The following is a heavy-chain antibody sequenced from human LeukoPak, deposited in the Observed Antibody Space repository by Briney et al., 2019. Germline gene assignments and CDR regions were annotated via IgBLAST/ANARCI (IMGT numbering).Heavy chain of an antibody. CDR2: IKQDGSEK. CDR3: AKDSGPPLNTIFGVVIPSYMDV. D-gene: IGHD3-3*01. Sequence: GGSLRLSCAASGFTFSSYAMSWVRQAPGKGLQWVANIKQDGSEKYYVDSVKGRFTISRDNSKNTLYLQMNSLRAEDTAVYYCAKDSGPPLNTIFGVVIPSYMDVWGKGTTVTVSS. CDR1: GFTFSSYA. J-gene: IGHJ6*03. V-gene: IGHV3-7*01.